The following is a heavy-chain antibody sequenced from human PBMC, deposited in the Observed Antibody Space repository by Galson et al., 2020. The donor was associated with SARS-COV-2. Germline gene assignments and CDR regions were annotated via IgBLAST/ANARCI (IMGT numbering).Heavy chain of an antibody. CDR2: TSATT. D-gene: IGHD3-10*02. J-gene: IGHJ6*03. CDR1: GFTINKYG. V-gene: IGHV3-23*01. Sequence: CGGPGFTINKYGMSWVRQAPGQGLKWVATTSATTYYADSVRRRFIISRDDSKNTLYLQMNGLRADDTAVYFCAKDFVRGIGYMDVWGPGTTVTISS. CDR3: AKDFVRGIGYMDV.